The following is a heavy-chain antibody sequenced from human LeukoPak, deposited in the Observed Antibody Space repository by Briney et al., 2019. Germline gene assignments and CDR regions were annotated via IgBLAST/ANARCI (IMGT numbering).Heavy chain of an antibody. CDR2: INSDGSST. D-gene: IGHD3-10*01. Sequence: GGSLRLSCAASGFTFSSYWMHWVRQAPGKGLVWVSRINSDGSSTSYADSVKGRFTISRDNAKNTLYLQMNSLRAEDTAVFYCARLGPDYYGSGSYYRYFDYWGQGTLVTVSS. CDR3: ARLGPDYYGSGSYYRYFDY. CDR1: GFTFSSYW. J-gene: IGHJ4*02. V-gene: IGHV3-74*01.